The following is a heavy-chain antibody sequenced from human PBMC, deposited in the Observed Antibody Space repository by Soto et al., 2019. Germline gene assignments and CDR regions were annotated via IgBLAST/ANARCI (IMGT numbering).Heavy chain of an antibody. Sequence: PVGSLRLSCAASGFTFSSYAMNWVRQAPGKGLEWVSVISGSGGSTYYADSVKGRFTISRDNSKNTLYLQMNSLRAEDTAVYYCAKYSSSWSYYFDYWGQGTLVTVSS. V-gene: IGHV3-23*01. CDR2: ISGSGGST. D-gene: IGHD6-13*01. J-gene: IGHJ4*02. CDR1: GFTFSSYA. CDR3: AKYSSSWSYYFDY.